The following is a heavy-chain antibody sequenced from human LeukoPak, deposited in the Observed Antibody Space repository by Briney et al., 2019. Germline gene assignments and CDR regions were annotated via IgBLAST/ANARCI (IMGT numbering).Heavy chain of an antibody. J-gene: IGHJ5*02. CDR3: ARDLVVVPAAIRRAFDL. V-gene: IGHV3-48*04. CDR2: ISSSSSTI. D-gene: IGHD2-2*02. CDR1: GFTFSSYS. Sequence: GRSLRLSCAASGFTFSSYSMNWVRQAPGKGLGWVSYISSSSSTIYYADYVKGRFTISGDNAKNSLYLQMNSLRAEDTAVYYCARDLVVVPAAIRRAFDLWGQGTLVTVSS.